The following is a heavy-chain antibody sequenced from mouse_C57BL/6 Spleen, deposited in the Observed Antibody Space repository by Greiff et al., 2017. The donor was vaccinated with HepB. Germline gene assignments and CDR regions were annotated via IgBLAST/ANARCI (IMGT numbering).Heavy chain of an antibody. CDR2: ISSGSSTN. CDR1: GFTFSDYG. CDR3: ARPTGGFDY. D-gene: IGHD4-1*02. V-gene: IGHV5-17*01. J-gene: IGHJ2*01. Sequence: EVHLVESGGGLVKPGASLKLSCAASGFTFSDYGMHWVRQAPEKGLEWVAYISSGSSTNYYADTVKGRFTISRDNAKNTLFLQMTSLRSEDTAMYYCARPTGGFDYWGQGTTLTVSS.